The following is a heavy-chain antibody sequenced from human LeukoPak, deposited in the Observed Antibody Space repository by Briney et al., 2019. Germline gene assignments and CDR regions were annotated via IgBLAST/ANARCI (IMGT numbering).Heavy chain of an antibody. CDR3: ARARVVAASYCFDY. J-gene: IGHJ4*02. Sequence: SQTLSLTCAVSGGSISSGGYSWSWIRQPPGKGLEWIGYIYHSGSTYYNPSLKSRVTISVDRSKNQFSLKLSSVTAADTAVYYCARARVVAASYCFDYWGQGTLVTVSS. V-gene: IGHV4-30-2*01. D-gene: IGHD2-15*01. CDR2: IYHSGST. CDR1: GGSISSGGYS.